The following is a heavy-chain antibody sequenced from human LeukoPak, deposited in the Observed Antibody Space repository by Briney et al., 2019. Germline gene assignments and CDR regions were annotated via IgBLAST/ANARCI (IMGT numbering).Heavy chain of an antibody. CDR3: ARGYSSGWYRK. V-gene: IGHV3-7*03. Sequence: GGSLRLSCAASGFTFSSYWMSWVRQAPGKGLEWVANIKQDGSEKYYVDSVKGRFTISRDNAKNSLYLQMNSLRAEDTAVYYCARGYSSGWYRKWGQGTLVTVSP. D-gene: IGHD6-19*01. CDR1: GFTFSSYW. J-gene: IGHJ4*02. CDR2: IKQDGSEK.